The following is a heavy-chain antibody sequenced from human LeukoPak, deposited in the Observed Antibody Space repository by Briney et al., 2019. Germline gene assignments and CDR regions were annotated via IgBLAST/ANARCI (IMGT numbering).Heavy chain of an antibody. CDR3: ASGVEDGYGNWFDP. V-gene: IGHV1-69*02. D-gene: IGHD5-24*01. J-gene: IGHJ5*02. CDR1: GGTFGSYT. Sequence: ASVKVSCKASGGTFGSYTISWVRQAPGQGLEWMGRIIPILGIADYAQKFQGRVTITADKSTSTAYMELSSLRSEDTAVYYCASGVEDGYGNWFDPWGQGTLVTVSS. CDR2: IIPILGIA.